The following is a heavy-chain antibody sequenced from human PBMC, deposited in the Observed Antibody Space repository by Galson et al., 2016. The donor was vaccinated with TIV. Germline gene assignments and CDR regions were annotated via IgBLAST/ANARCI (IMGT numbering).Heavy chain of an antibody. CDR3: ARGTTLTGVADIFEY. CDR1: SFTFRNYW. V-gene: IGHV3-7*01. D-gene: IGHD6-19*01. CDR2: IEPDGDER. Sequence: SLRLSCAASSFTFRNYWMSWVRQAPGKGLEWVANIEPDGDERHYVDSVRGRFTISRDNAKNSLFLEMNHLRAEDTAVYYCARGTTLTGVADIFEYWGQGALVTVSS. J-gene: IGHJ4*02.